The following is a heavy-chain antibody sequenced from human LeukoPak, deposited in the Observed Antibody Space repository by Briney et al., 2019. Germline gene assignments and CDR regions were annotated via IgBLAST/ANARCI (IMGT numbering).Heavy chain of an antibody. D-gene: IGHD3/OR15-3a*01. CDR2: INHSGGT. CDR3: ARGGTDGVSYNYAMDV. J-gene: IGHJ6*02. CDR1: GVSFSGHY. V-gene: IGHV4-34*01. Sequence: KPSETLSLTCAVYGVSFSGHYWSWIRQPPGKGLEWIGDINHSGGTNYNPSLKSRVTISVDTSKKQFSLRLTSVTAADTAVYYCARGGTDGVSYNYAMDVWGQGITVTVSS.